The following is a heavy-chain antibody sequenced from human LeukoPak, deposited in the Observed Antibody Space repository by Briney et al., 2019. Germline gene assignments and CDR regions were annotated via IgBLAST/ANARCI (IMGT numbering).Heavy chain of an antibody. CDR1: GFTFSSYW. CDR2: INSDGSST. Sequence: QAGGSLRLSCAASGFTFSSYWMHWARQAPGKGLVWVSRINSDGSSTSYADSVKGRFTISRDNAKNTLYLQMNSLRAEDTAVYYCARARWNYDPFDYWGQGTLVTVSS. D-gene: IGHD1-7*01. V-gene: IGHV3-74*01. J-gene: IGHJ4*02. CDR3: ARARWNYDPFDY.